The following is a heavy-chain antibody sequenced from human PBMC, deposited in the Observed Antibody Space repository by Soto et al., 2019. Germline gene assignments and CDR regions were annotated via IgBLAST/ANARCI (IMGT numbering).Heavy chain of an antibody. D-gene: IGHD3-3*01. CDR3: AKGAYYDFWSGYSGVGYYYYMDV. CDR1: GFTFSSYG. V-gene: IGHV3-30*18. J-gene: IGHJ6*03. Sequence: GSLRLSCAASGFTFSSYGMHWVRQAPGKGLEWVAVISYDGSNKYYADSVKGRFTISRDNSKNTLYLQMNSLRAEDTAVYYCAKGAYYDFWSGYSGVGYYYYMDVWGKGTTVTVSS. CDR2: ISYDGSNK.